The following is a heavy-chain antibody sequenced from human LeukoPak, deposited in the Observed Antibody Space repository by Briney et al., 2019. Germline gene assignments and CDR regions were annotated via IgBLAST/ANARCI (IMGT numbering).Heavy chain of an antibody. D-gene: IGHD3-3*01. J-gene: IGHJ4*02. CDR3: ARAPRTIFGVVTLYYFDY. CDR1: GFTFSSYS. CDR2: ISSSSSYI. Sequence: NAGGSLRLSCAASGFTFSSYSMNWVRQAPGKGLEWVSSISSSSSYIYYADSVKGRFTISRDNAKNSLYLQMNSLRAEDTAVYYCARAPRTIFGVVTLYYFDYWGQGTLVTVSS. V-gene: IGHV3-21*01.